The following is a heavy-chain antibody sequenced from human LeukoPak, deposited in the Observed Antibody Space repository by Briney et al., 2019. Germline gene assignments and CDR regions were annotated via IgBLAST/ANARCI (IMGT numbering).Heavy chain of an antibody. CDR3: ASLGVVVTGGNWFDP. CDR1: GGSISSYY. V-gene: IGHV4-34*01. J-gene: IGHJ5*02. CDR2: INHSGST. Sequence: ESSETLSLTCTVSGGSISSYYWSWIRRPPGKGLEWIGEINHSGSTNYNPSLKSRVTISVDTSKNQFSLKLSSVTAADTAVYYCASLGVVVTGGNWFDPWGQGTLVTVSS. D-gene: IGHD3-22*01.